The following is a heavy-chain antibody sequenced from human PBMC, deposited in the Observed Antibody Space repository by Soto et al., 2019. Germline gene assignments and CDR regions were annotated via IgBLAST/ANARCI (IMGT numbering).Heavy chain of an antibody. CDR3: ARSSGGVFGIIIECRNWFAP. Sequence: ASVKVSCKAPGDTFTSYYMHSVRQAPGQGLAWIEVIKPTGGRRSFVEKFQCRGTMTSDTCTSTVYMELRGLTSEDTYVYCCARSSGGVFGIIIECRNWFAPWEQGTLGTV. J-gene: IGHJ5*02. CDR1: GDTFTSYY. V-gene: IGHV1-46*01. CDR2: IKPTGGRR. D-gene: IGHD3-16*01.